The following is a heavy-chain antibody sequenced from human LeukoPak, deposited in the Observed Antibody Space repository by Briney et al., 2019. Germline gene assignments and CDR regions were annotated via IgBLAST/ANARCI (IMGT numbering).Heavy chain of an antibody. CDR2: INHSGST. V-gene: IGHV4-34*01. J-gene: IGHJ6*03. Sequence: SETLSLTCAVYGGSFSGYYWSWIRQPPGKGLEWIGEINHSGSTKYNPSLKSRVIIAVDTPKNQFSLKLSSVTAADTAVYYCARGSGYYGSGRVRYYYYMDVWGKGTTVTISS. D-gene: IGHD3-10*01. CDR1: GGSFSGYY. CDR3: ARGSGYYGSGRVRYYYYMDV.